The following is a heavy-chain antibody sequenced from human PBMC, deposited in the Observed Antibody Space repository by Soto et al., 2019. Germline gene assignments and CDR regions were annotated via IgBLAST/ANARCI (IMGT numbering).Heavy chain of an antibody. CDR3: ARDRVGVTVDAFDI. CDR2: ISSSSSYI. CDR1: GFTFSSYS. J-gene: IGHJ3*02. Sequence: GGSLRLSCAASGFTFSSYSMNWVRQAPGKGLEWVSSISSSSSYIYYEDSVKGRFTISRDNAKNSLYLQMNSLSAEDTAVYYCARDRVGVTVDAFDIWGQGTMVTVSS. V-gene: IGHV3-21*01. D-gene: IGHD1-26*01.